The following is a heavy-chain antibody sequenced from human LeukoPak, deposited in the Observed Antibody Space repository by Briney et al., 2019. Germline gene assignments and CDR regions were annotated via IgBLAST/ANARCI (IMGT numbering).Heavy chain of an antibody. Sequence: PSGTLSLTCAVYGGSFSGYYWSWIRQPPGKGLEWIGEINHSGSTNYNPSLKSRVTISVDTSKNQFSLELGSVTAADTAVYYCARWRDYGDYYFDYWGQGTLVTVSS. CDR1: GGSFSGYY. D-gene: IGHD4-17*01. CDR2: INHSGST. CDR3: ARWRDYGDYYFDY. J-gene: IGHJ4*02. V-gene: IGHV4-34*01.